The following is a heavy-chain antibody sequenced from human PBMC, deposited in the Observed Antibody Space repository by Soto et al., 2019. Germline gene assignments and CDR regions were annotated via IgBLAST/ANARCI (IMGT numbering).Heavy chain of an antibody. D-gene: IGHD3-10*01. Sequence: SETLSLTCTVSGGSISSYYWSWIRQPPGKGLEWIGYIYYSGSTNYNPSLKSRVTISVDTSKNQFSLKLSSVTAADTAVYYCASHNYGSGSYTIDYWGQGTLVTVSS. CDR2: IYYSGST. J-gene: IGHJ4*02. V-gene: IGHV4-59*01. CDR1: GGSISSYY. CDR3: ASHNYGSGSYTIDY.